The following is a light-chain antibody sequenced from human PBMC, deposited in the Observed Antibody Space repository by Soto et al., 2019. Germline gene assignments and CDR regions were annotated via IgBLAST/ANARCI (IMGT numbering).Light chain of an antibody. CDR1: SSDVGSYNL. Sequence: QSALTQPASVSGSPGQSITISCTGTSSDVGSYNLVSWYQQHPGKAPKLMFYEGSKWPSGVSNRFSGSKSGNTASLTISGLQAEDEADYYCCSYASSNTVVFGGGTKLTVL. CDR2: EGS. CDR3: CSYASSNTVV. V-gene: IGLV2-23*01. J-gene: IGLJ2*01.